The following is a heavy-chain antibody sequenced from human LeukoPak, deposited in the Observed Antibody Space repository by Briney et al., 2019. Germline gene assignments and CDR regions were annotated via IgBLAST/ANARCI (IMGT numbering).Heavy chain of an antibody. CDR1: GGSISSYY. V-gene: IGHV4-59*01. J-gene: IGHJ4*02. CDR2: IYYSGST. CDR3: ARGQYYYGSGSYSFDY. Sequence: SETLSLTCTVSGGSISSYYWSWIRQPPGKGLEWIGYIYYSGSTNYNPSLKSRVTISVDTSKNQFSLKLSSVPAADTAVYYCARGQYYYGSGSYSFDYWGQGTLVTVSS. D-gene: IGHD3-10*01.